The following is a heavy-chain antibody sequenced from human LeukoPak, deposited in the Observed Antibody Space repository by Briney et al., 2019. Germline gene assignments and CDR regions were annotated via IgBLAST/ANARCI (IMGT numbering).Heavy chain of an antibody. CDR3: ARTRLYCSGGSCSPYYFDY. CDR1: GGSISSYY. D-gene: IGHD2-15*01. J-gene: IGHJ4*02. V-gene: IGHV4-59*01. CDR2: IYYSGST. Sequence: SSETLSLTCTVSGGSISSYYWSWIRQPPGKGLEWIGYIYYSGSTNYNPSLKSRVTISVDTSKNQFSLKLSSVTAADTAVYYCARTRLYCSGGSCSPYYFDYWGQGTLVTVSS.